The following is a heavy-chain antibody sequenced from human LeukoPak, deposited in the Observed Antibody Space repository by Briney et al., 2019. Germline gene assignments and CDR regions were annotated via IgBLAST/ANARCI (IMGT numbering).Heavy chain of an antibody. CDR2: IYVDGRTT. Sequence: GGSLRLSCAASGFSFTNYWMHWVRQPPGKGLVWVSRIYVDGRTTNYADSVKGRFTISRDNAKNTVYLEMNSLSVEDTATYYCIRDFRSADLWGQGTLVTVTS. CDR1: GFSFTNYW. CDR3: IRDFRSADL. V-gene: IGHV3-74*01. J-gene: IGHJ5*02.